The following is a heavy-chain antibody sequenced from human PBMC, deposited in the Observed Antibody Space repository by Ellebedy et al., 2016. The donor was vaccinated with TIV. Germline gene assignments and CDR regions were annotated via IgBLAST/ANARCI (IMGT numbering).Heavy chain of an antibody. CDR3: ARIISSGAY. Sequence: GESLKISCAASGFSFSNYWMHWVRQDPGKGLVWVSRINSDGSSTTYADSVKGRFTISRDNAKNTLYLQMNSLRDEDTAVYYCARIISSGAYWGQGTLVTVSS. V-gene: IGHV3-74*01. D-gene: IGHD6-19*01. CDR2: INSDGSST. J-gene: IGHJ4*02. CDR1: GFSFSNYW.